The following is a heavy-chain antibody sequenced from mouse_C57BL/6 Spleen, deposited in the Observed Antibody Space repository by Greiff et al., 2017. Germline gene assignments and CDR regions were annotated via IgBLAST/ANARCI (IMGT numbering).Heavy chain of an antibody. CDR3: TRTGTSGYFDV. Sequence: QVHVKQSGAELVRPGASVTLSCKASGYTFTDYEMHWVKQTPVHGLEWIGAIDPETGGTAYNQKFKGKAILTADKSSSTAYMELRSLTSEDSAVYYCTRTGTSGYFDVWGTGTTVTVSS. J-gene: IGHJ1*03. D-gene: IGHD4-1*01. CDR1: GYTFTDYE. CDR2: IDPETGGT. V-gene: IGHV1-15*01.